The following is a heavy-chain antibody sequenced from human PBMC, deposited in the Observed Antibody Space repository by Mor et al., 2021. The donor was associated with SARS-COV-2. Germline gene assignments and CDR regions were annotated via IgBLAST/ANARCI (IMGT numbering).Heavy chain of an antibody. J-gene: IGHJ4*02. CDR2: IYTDGRT. V-gene: IGHV3-53*01. CDR3: ARGPTLGSFDY. Sequence: MIWVRQSPGKGLEWVSDIYTDGRTHYADSVKGRFTMSRDNSDNTLHLQMDSLRVDDTAVYFCARGPTLGSFDYWGQGT. D-gene: IGHD3-16*01.